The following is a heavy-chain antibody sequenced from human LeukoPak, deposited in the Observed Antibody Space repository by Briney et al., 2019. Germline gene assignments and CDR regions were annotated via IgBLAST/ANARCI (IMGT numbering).Heavy chain of an antibody. CDR1: GFTFSTSW. Sequence: TGGSLRLSCAASGFTFSTSWMTWVRDAPGKGLERVAIINVDDSSKSYLDSVKGRFTISRDNAKNSLYLQMNNLRAEDTAVYYCARDRAYSTLDFWGQGTLVAVSS. J-gene: IGHJ4*02. CDR3: ARDRAYSTLDF. V-gene: IGHV3-7*01. CDR2: INVDDSSK. D-gene: IGHD4-11*01.